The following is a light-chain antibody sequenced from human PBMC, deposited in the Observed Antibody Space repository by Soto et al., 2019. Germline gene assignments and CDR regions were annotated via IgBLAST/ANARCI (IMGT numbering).Light chain of an antibody. Sequence: QSALTQPPSASGSPGQSVTISCTGTSSDVGGHNFVSWYQHHPDKAPKLLIYEVTKRPSGVPDRFSASKSGNTASLTISGLQVDYEGDYYCSSYAGSDNYVIFGGGTKLTVL. V-gene: IGLV2-8*01. CDR1: SSDVGGHNF. J-gene: IGLJ2*01. CDR3: SSYAGSDNYVI. CDR2: EVT.